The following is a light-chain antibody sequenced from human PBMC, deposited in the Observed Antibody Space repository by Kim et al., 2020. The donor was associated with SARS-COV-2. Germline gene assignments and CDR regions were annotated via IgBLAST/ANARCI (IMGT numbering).Light chain of an antibody. CDR3: QHRSSWPLT. CDR2: DAS. CDR1: QSVSSY. V-gene: IGKV3-11*01. J-gene: IGKJ4*01. Sequence: EIVLTQSPATLSLSPGERATLSCRASQSVSSYLAWYQQKPGQAPRLLIYDASNRATGIPARFSGGGSGSDFTLTISSLEPEDFAVYYCQHRSSWPLTFGGGTKVDIK.